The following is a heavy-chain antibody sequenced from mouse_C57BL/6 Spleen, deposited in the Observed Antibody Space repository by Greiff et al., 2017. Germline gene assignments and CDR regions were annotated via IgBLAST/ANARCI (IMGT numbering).Heavy chain of an antibody. CDR2: ISYDGSN. D-gene: IGHD2-4*01. CDR3: ARGGDYVSFAY. J-gene: IGHJ3*01. V-gene: IGHV3-6*01. CDR1: GYSITSGYY. Sequence: ESGPGLVKPSQSLSLTCSVTGYSITSGYYWNWIRQFPGNKLEWMGYISYDGSNNYNPSLKNRISITRDTSKNQFFLKLNSVTTEDTATYYCARGGDYVSFAYWGQGTLVTVSA.